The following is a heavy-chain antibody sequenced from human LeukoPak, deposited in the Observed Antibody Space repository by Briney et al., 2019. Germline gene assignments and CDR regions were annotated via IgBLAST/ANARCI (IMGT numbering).Heavy chain of an antibody. V-gene: IGHV4-39*01. CDR1: GGSISSSRYY. J-gene: IGHJ4*02. CDR3: ASHTNANYRYYFDY. CDR2: IYYGGNT. Sequence: PSETLSLTCTVSGGSISSSRYYWGWIRQPPGKGLEWIGSIYYGGNTWYSPSLKSRVTISVDTSKNQFSLKLSSVTAADTAAYYCASHTNANYRYYFDYWGQGTLVTVSS. D-gene: IGHD5-24*01.